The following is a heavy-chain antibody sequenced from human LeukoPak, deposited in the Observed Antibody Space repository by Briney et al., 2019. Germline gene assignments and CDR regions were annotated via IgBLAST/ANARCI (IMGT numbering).Heavy chain of an antibody. J-gene: IGHJ6*03. V-gene: IGHV4-34*01. CDR1: GGSLSGYY. CDR2: TYHSGST. CDR3: ARGRRIVVVLGATRTHRDYYMDV. D-gene: IGHD2-15*01. Sequence: SETLSLTCAVYGGSLSGYYWSWIRDSPGKGLEWIGETYHSGSTNYNSSLKSRVTISLDTSKNQFSLKLSSVTAADTAVYYCARGRRIVVVLGATRTHRDYYMDVWGKGTTVTVSS.